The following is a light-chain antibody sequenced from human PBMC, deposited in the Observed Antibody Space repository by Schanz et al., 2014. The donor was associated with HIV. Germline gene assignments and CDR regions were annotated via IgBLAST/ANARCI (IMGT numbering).Light chain of an antibody. CDR1: RSTLERAP. CDR2: KND. Sequence: QSVLTHPPSVSGTPGQRVTISCSGSRSTLERAPVDWYQHLPGTAPRLLIRKNDVRPSGVSSRFSGSKSGNTASLTISGLQAEDEADYYCCSYTSSSTWVFGGGTKLTVL. CDR3: CSYTSSSTWV. V-gene: IGLV1-44*01. J-gene: IGLJ3*02.